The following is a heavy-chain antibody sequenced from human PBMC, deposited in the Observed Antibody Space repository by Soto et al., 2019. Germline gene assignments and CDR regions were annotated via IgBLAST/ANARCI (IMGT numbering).Heavy chain of an antibody. J-gene: IGHJ4*02. CDR3: ARDPKDYYCSGSYYNGGQFDY. Sequence: QVQLVESGGGVVQPGRSLRLSCAASGFTFSSYAMHWVRQAPGKGLEWVAVISYDGSNKYYADSVKGRFTISRDNSKNTLYLQMNSLRAEDTAVYYCARDPKDYYCSGSYYNGGQFDYWGQGTLVTVSS. D-gene: IGHD3-10*01. V-gene: IGHV3-30-3*01. CDR2: ISYDGSNK. CDR1: GFTFSSYA.